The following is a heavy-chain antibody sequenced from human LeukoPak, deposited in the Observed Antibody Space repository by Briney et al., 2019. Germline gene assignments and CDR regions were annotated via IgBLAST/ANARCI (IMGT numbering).Heavy chain of an antibody. CDR1: GFTFSSYS. V-gene: IGHV3-48*02. D-gene: IGHD1-1*01. Sequence: GGSLRFSCAASGFTFSSYSMNWVRQAPGKGLEWVSYISTGSSTIYYADSVKGRFTISRDNAKKSLYLQMNSLRDEDTAVYYCARDLRQYNAEYFHHWGQGTLVAVSS. CDR2: ISTGSSTI. CDR3: ARDLRQYNAEYFHH. J-gene: IGHJ1*01.